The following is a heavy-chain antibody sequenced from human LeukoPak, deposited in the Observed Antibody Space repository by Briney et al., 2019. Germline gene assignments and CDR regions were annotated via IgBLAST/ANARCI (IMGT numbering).Heavy chain of an antibody. CDR3: ARGAYYYED. Sequence: GGSLRLSCAASGFNFRDHWMDWVRQAPGKGLEWVGHIKTDGSETYYLDSLRGRFSISRDNTNNALYLQMNSLRAEDTAVYYCARGAYYYEDWGQGTLVTVSS. D-gene: IGHD3-22*01. CDR2: IKTDGSET. CDR1: GFNFRDHW. V-gene: IGHV3-7*01. J-gene: IGHJ4*02.